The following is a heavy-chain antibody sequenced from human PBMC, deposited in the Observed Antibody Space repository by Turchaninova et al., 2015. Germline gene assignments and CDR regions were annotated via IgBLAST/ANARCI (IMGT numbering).Heavy chain of an antibody. V-gene: IGHV2-70*04. D-gene: IGHD1-26*01. CDR3: ARIVGGSYYSGFDY. CDR2: IDWDDDK. Sequence: QVTLKESGPALVKPTQTLTLTCSFSGLSLSTSGMRVSWFRQPPGKALEWLARIDWDDDKYYSTSLKSRLTISKDTSKNQVVLTMTNMDPVDTATYYCARIVGGSYYSGFDYWGQGTLVIVSS. J-gene: IGHJ4*02. CDR1: GLSLSTSGMR.